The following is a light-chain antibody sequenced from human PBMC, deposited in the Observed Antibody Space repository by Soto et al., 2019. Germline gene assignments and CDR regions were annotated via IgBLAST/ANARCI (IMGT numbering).Light chain of an antibody. CDR3: QAWDSSTVV. V-gene: IGLV3-1*01. J-gene: IGLJ2*01. CDR1: KLGDKY. CDR2: QDT. Sequence: SYELTQPPSVSVSPGQTASIPCSGDKLGDKYACWYQQKPGQSPVLVIYQDTKRPSGIPERFSGSNSGNTATLTISGTQAMDEADYYCQAWDSSTVVFGEGTKVTVL.